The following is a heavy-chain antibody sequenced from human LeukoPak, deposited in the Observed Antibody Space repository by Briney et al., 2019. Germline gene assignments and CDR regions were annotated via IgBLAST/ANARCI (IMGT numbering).Heavy chain of an antibody. CDR1: GGSISSGSYY. Sequence: PLETLSLTCTVSGGSISSGSYYWIWIRQPAGKGLEWIGRIYTSGSTNYNPSLKSRVIMSIDTPKNQFSLKLSSVTAADTAVYYCARGALYCSSTCCYPYFDYWGQGTLVTVSS. J-gene: IGHJ4*02. D-gene: IGHD2-2*01. V-gene: IGHV4-61*02. CDR3: ARGALYCSSTCCYPYFDY. CDR2: IYTSGST.